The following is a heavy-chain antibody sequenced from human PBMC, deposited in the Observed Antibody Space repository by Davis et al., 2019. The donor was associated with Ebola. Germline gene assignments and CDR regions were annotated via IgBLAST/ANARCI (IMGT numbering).Heavy chain of an antibody. D-gene: IGHD3-3*01. J-gene: IGHJ4*02. CDR1: GGSFSGYY. CDR2: INHSGST. V-gene: IGHV4-34*01. CDR3: ARIKGVVIVN. Sequence: SETLSLTCAVYGGSFSGYYWSWIRQPPGKGLEWIGEINHSGSTNYNPSLKSRVTISVDTSKNQFSLKLSSVTAADTAVYYCARIKGVVIVNWGQGTLVTVSS.